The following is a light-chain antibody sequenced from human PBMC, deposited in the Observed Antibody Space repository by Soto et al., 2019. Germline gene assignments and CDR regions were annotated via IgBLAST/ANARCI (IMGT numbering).Light chain of an antibody. CDR3: QTSHSGLMGLM. Sequence: QSVLTQPPSVSGAPGQRVTISCTGSSSNIGAGYDVHWYQQRPGAAPKLLISANINRPSGVPDRFSGSKSGTSASLAITGLQADDEGDYYCQTSHSGLMGLMFGTGTKLTVL. J-gene: IGLJ3*02. CDR1: SSNIGAGYD. CDR2: ANI. V-gene: IGLV1-40*01.